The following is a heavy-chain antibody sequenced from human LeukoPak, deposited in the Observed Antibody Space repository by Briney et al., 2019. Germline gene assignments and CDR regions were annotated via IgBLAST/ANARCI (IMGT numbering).Heavy chain of an antibody. J-gene: IGHJ4*02. CDR1: GGTFSSYA. CDR3: ARRLGAYDSSGYYFDY. D-gene: IGHD3-22*01. CDR2: IIPIFGTA. Sequence: GASVKVPCKTYGGTFSSYAISWVRQAPGQGLEWMGGIIPIFGTANYAQKFQGRVTITTDESTSTAYMELSSLRSEDTAVYYCARRLGAYDSSGYYFDYWGQGTLVTVSS. V-gene: IGHV1-69*05.